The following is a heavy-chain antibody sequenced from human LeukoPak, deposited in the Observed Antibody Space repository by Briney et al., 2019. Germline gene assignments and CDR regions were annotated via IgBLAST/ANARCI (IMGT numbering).Heavy chain of an antibody. V-gene: IGHV1-46*03. CDR3: ARGAQIVVVTNWFDP. CDR2: INPSGGST. D-gene: IGHD2-2*01. J-gene: IGHJ5*02. CDR1: GYTFTSYY. Sequence: ASVRVSCKASGYTFTSYYMHWVRQAPGQGLEWMGIINPSGGSTSYAQKFQGRVTMNRDTSTSTVYMELSSLRSEDKAVYYCARGAQIVVVTNWFDPWGQGTLVTVSS.